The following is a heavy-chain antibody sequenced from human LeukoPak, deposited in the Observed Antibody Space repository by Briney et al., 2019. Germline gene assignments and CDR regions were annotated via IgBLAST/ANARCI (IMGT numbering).Heavy chain of an antibody. CDR1: GYTFTGYY. CDR2: INPNSGGT. V-gene: IGHV1-2*02. J-gene: IGHJ6*02. CDR3: ARTVVTPGYYYGMDV. D-gene: IGHD4-23*01. Sequence: ASVKVSCKASGYTFTGYYMHWVRQAPGQGLEWMGWINPNSGGTNYAQKFQGRVTMTRDTSISTAYRELSGLRSDDTAVYYCARTVVTPGYYYGMDVWGQGTTVTVSS.